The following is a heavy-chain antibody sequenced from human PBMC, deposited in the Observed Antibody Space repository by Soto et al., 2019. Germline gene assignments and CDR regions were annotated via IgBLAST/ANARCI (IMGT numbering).Heavy chain of an antibody. Sequence: QITLKESGPTVVKPTQTLTLTCTFSEFSLTNSGVAVGGIRQPPGKALEWLALIYGDDDKHYSPSLKNRLTITKDTSKNQVVLIMTNMDPVDTATYYCVHKAAMVRGVISLDYWGQGTLVTVSS. D-gene: IGHD3-10*01. CDR2: IYGDDDK. V-gene: IGHV2-5*02. CDR1: EFSLTNSGVA. J-gene: IGHJ4*02. CDR3: VHKAAMVRGVISLDY.